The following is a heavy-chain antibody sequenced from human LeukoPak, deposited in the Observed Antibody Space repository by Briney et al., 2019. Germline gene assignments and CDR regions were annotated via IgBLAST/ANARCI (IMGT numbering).Heavy chain of an antibody. CDR1: GFTFSSYS. CDR2: ISSSSSYI. J-gene: IGHJ4*02. Sequence: GGSLRLSCAASGFTFSSYSMNWVRQAPGKGLGWVSSISSSSSYIYYADSVRGRFTISRDNAKNSLYLQMNSLRAEDTAVYYCARDISPPPYFDCWGQGTLVTVSS. CDR3: ARDISPPPYFDC. V-gene: IGHV3-21*01.